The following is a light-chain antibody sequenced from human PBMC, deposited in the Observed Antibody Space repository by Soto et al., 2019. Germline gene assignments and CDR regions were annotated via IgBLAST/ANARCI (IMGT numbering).Light chain of an antibody. CDR1: QGISSY. V-gene: IGKV1-9*01. J-gene: IGKJ4*01. CDR2: AAS. Sequence: DIQLNQSPSFLSASVGDRVTITCRASQGISSYLAWYQQKPGKAPKLLIYAASTLQSGVPSRFSGSGSGTEFTLTISSLQPEDFATYYCQQLNTYPLTFAGGTKVEIK. CDR3: QQLNTYPLT.